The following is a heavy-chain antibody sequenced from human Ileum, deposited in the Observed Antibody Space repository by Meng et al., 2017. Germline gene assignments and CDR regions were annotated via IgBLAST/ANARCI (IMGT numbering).Heavy chain of an antibody. CDR3: ARHGGYYQGF. J-gene: IGHJ4*02. V-gene: IGHV4-4*02. CDR2: ISHSGST. Sequence: QGHLQGSGPGLVKPSGTLSLTCAVSSGSITSDTYWSWVRLPPGKGLEWIGQISHSGSTFYNPSLKSRVTMSVDKSKSQFSLMLTSVTAADTAVYYCARHGGYYQGFWGQGTLVTVSS. D-gene: IGHD4-23*01. CDR1: SGSITSDTY.